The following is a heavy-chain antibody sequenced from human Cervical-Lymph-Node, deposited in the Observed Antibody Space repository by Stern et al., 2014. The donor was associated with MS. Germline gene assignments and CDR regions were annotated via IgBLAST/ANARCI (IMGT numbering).Heavy chain of an antibody. CDR3: ARNAYGDLSYWYFDL. D-gene: IGHD4-17*01. CDR2: IKHDGSEE. CDR1: GFTFTTYW. V-gene: IGHV3-7*01. J-gene: IGHJ2*01. Sequence: EAQLEESGGGLVQPGGSLRLSCAASGFTFTTYWMSWVRQAPGKGLEWVANIKHDGSEEYYVDSVKGRFTISRDDAKTSLYLQMDSLRAEDTAVYYCARNAYGDLSYWYFDLWGRGTLVTVSS.